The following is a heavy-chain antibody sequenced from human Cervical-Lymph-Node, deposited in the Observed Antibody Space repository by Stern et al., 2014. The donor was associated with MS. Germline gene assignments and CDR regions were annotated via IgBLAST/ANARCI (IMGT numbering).Heavy chain of an antibody. CDR2: ISGSGTNI. V-gene: IGHV3-48*02. CDR1: GFTFSSIT. Sequence: DVQLVQSGGGLVQPGGSLRLSCAASGFTFSSITMHWVRQAPGKGLEWASFISGSGTNIYYADSVKGRFAISRDNGKSSLYLQMNSLRDEDTAVYYCAARGDTRGWTHWGQGTLVTVSS. D-gene: IGHD6-19*01. J-gene: IGHJ4*02. CDR3: AARGDTRGWTH.